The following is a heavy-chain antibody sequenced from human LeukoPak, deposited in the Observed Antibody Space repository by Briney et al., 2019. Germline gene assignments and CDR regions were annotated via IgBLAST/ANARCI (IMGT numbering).Heavy chain of an antibody. CDR2: IYYSGST. D-gene: IGHD1-1*01. Sequence: SETLSLTCTVSGGSISSGGYYWNWIRQHPGKGLEWIGYIYYSGSTYYNPSLKSRVTISVDTSKNQFSLKLSSVTAADTAVYYCARVNGVTGYNWNDWVVYYFDYWGQGSLVTVSS. J-gene: IGHJ4*02. V-gene: IGHV4-31*03. CDR3: ARVNGVTGYNWNDWVVYYFDY. CDR1: GGSISSGGYY.